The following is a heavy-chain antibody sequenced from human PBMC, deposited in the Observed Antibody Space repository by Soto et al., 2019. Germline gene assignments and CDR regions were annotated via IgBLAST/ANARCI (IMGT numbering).Heavy chain of an antibody. J-gene: IGHJ6*02. V-gene: IGHV3-23*01. CDR2: ISATGGST. CDR1: GFTFSSYD. CDR3: AKDLYDSYGMDV. D-gene: IGHD3-16*01. Sequence: EVQLLESGGGLVQPGGSLRLSCAASGFTFSSYDMIWVRQAPVRGLEWVSSISATGGSTYYAASVKARFTIFRDYSNKKLYLQMNSLRAEDTAIYYCAKDLYDSYGMDVWGQGTTVTVSS.